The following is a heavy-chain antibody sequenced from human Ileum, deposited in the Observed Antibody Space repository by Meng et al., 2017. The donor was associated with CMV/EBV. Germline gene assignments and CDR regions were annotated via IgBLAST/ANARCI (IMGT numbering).Heavy chain of an antibody. CDR3: ARGSKRTLRGNYCSSTSCYPYGMDV. CDR2: IYYSGST. Sequence: SETLSLTCTVSGGSISSSSYYWGWIRQPPGKGLEWIGSIYYSGSTYYNPSLKSRVTISVDMSKNQFSLKLSSVTAADTAVYYCARGSKRTLRGNYCSSTSCYPYGMDVWGQGTTVTVSS. J-gene: IGHJ6*02. V-gene: IGHV4-39*07. D-gene: IGHD2-2*01. CDR1: GGSISSSSYY.